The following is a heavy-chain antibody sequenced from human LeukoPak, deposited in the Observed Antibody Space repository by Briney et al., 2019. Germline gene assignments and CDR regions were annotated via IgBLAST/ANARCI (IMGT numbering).Heavy chain of an antibody. J-gene: IGHJ6*03. D-gene: IGHD2-2*01. CDR3: ASAPVVPAASYYYMDV. CDR2: IIPIFGTA. V-gene: IGHV1-69*05. Sequence: SVKVSCKASGGTLSSYAISWVRQAPGQGLEWMGGIIPIFGTANYAQKFQGRVTITTDESTSTAYMELSSLRSEDTAVYYCASAPVVPAASYYYMDVWGKGTTVTVAS. CDR1: GGTLSSYA.